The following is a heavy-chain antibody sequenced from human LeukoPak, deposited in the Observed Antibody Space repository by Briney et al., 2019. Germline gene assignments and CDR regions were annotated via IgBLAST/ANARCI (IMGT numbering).Heavy chain of an antibody. CDR3: ARDWSAGVRGAIVY. V-gene: IGHV4-4*07. CDR1: GGSISSYY. CDR2: IYTSGST. D-gene: IGHD3-10*01. Sequence: PSETLSLTCTVSGGSISSYYWSWIRQPAGKGLEWIGRIYTSGSTNYNPSLKSRVTMSVDTSKNQFSLKLSSVTAADTAVYYCARDWSAGVRGAIVYWGQGTLVTVSS. J-gene: IGHJ4*02.